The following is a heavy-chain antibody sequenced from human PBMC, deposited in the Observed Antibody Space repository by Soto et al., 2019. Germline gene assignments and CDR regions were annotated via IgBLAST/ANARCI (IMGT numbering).Heavy chain of an antibody. V-gene: IGHV1-69*13. CDR2: IIPIFGTA. Sequence: SVKVSCKAAGSTFSSYAISWVRQAPGQGLEWMGGIIPIFGTASYAQKFEGRVTITADESTSKADMELSSLRPDDTAVYYCPSNRCCSTPTYSYGIDVWGQGDTVTVSS. CDR1: GSTFSSYA. D-gene: IGHD2-15*01. J-gene: IGHJ6*02. CDR3: PSNRCCSTPTYSYGIDV.